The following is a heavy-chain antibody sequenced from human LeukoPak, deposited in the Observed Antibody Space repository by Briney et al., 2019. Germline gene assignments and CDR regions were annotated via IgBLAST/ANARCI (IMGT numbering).Heavy chain of an antibody. CDR3: ARTYYDGSGSVVAFDY. D-gene: IGHD3-10*01. V-gene: IGHV1-46*01. Sequence: ASVKVSCKASGYTFTSDYMHWVRQAPGQGLEWMGIINPSGGSTSYAQKFQGRVTMTRDTSTSTVYMELSSLRSEDTAVYYCARTYYDGSGSVVAFDYWGQGTLVTVSS. CDR1: GYTFTSDY. J-gene: IGHJ4*02. CDR2: INPSGGST.